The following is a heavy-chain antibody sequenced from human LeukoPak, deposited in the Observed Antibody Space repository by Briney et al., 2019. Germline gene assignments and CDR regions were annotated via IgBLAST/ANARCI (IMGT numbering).Heavy chain of an antibody. CDR3: ARVRWQQGYFDY. V-gene: IGHV1-18*01. CDR2: ISAYNGST. D-gene: IGHD4-23*01. Sequence: ASVKVSCKASGYTFTSYAMHWVRQAPGQGLEWMGWISAYNGSTNYAQKLQGRVTMTTDTSTSTAYMELRSLRSDDTAVYYCARVRWQQGYFDYWGQGTLVTVSS. CDR1: GYTFTSYA. J-gene: IGHJ4*02.